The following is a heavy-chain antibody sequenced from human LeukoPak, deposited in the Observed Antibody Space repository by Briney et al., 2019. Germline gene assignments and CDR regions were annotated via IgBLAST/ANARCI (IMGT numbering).Heavy chain of an antibody. Sequence: GGSLRLSCAAFGFIFDDYGMSWVRHAPGKGLEWVSGINWNGGSTGYADSVKGRFTIFRDNAKNSQYLQMNSLRVEDTALYYCARDKGTSYLSSFDYWGQGTLVTVSS. J-gene: IGHJ4*02. CDR1: GFIFDDYG. CDR3: ARDKGTSYLSSFDY. D-gene: IGHD6-6*01. V-gene: IGHV3-20*04. CDR2: INWNGGST.